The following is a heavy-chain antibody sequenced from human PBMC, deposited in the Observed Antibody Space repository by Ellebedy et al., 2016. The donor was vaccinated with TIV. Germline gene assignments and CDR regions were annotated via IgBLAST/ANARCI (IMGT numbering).Heavy chain of an antibody. CDR2: ITCSGGGT. D-gene: IGHD2-2*02. CDR3: AKGYMSPFDY. CDR1: GFTFSRYA. Sequence: PGGSLRLSCAASGFTFSRYAMSWVRQAPGKGLEWVSAITCSGGGTYYADSVKGRFTISRDNSKNTLYLHMNSLRAEDTAVYYCAKGYMSPFDYWGQGTLVTVSS. V-gene: IGHV3-23*01. J-gene: IGHJ4*02.